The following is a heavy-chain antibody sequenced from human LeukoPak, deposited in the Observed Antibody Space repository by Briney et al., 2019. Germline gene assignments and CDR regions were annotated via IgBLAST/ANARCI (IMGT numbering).Heavy chain of an antibody. D-gene: IGHD2-2*01. J-gene: IGHJ4*02. V-gene: IGHV3-48*01. Sequence: PGGSLRLSCAASGFTFSSYSMNWVRQAPGKGLEWVSYISSSSSTIYYADSVKGRFTISRHNSKNTLYLQMNSLRAEDTAVYYCARARGSTSCYENWGQGTLVTVSS. CDR2: ISSSSSTI. CDR1: GFTFSSYS. CDR3: ARARGSTSCYEN.